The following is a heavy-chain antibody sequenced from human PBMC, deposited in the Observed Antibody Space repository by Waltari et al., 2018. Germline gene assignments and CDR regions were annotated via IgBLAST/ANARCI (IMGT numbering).Heavy chain of an antibody. CDR2: IYYSGST. CDR3: ASGQGDGLSDY. CDR1: GVSISSGGYY. J-gene: IGHJ4*02. Sequence: QVQLQESGPGLVKPSQTLSLTCTVSGVSISSGGYYWGWIRQHPGKGLEWIGYIYYSGSTYYNPSLKSRVTISVDTSKNQFSLKLSSVTAADTAVYYCASGQGDGLSDYWGQGTLVTVSS. D-gene: IGHD3-10*01. V-gene: IGHV4-31*03.